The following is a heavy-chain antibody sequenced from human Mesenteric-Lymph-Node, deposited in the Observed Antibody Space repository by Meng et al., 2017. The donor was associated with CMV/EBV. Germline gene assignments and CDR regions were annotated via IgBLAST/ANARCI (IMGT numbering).Heavy chain of an antibody. D-gene: IGHD2-2*01. CDR1: FSNSA. V-gene: IGHV3-23*01. CDR3: AKQGPIFGYCSSTSCPFDL. Sequence: FSNSAMGWVRQAPGKGLEWVSTISGVGGATYYADSVKGRFTISRDNSKNTLSLQMNSLRAEDTAVYYCAKQGPIFGYCSSTSCPFDLWGRGTLVTVSS. CDR2: ISGVGGAT. J-gene: IGHJ2*01.